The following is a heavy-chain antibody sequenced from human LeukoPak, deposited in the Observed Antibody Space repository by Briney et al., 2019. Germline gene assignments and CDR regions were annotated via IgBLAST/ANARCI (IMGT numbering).Heavy chain of an antibody. CDR2: INPSGGST. Sequence: ASVKVSCKASGYTFTSYYMHWVRQAPGQGLEWMGIINPSGGSTSYAQKFQGRVTMTSDTSTSTLYMDLSSLRSEDTAVYYCARAYIAAEGPLHWGQGTLVTVSS. CDR1: GYTFTSYY. CDR3: ARAYIAAEGPLH. J-gene: IGHJ4*02. V-gene: IGHV1-46*01. D-gene: IGHD6-13*01.